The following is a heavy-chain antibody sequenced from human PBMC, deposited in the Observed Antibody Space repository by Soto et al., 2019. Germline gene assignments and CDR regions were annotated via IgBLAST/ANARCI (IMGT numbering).Heavy chain of an antibody. CDR2: IAVGSGYT. D-gene: IGHD4-17*01. Sequence: QMQLEQSGPEVKKPGTSVKVSCKASGFTFTSSAFQWVRQARGQRLEWIGWIAVGSGYTNYAQRFQDRVTITRDMSTATTYMELSRLTSEDTAIYYCAADATAWPQTVPSAYWGQGTLGTVSS. J-gene: IGHJ4*02. CDR1: GFTFTSSA. CDR3: AADATAWPQTVPSAY. V-gene: IGHV1-58*01.